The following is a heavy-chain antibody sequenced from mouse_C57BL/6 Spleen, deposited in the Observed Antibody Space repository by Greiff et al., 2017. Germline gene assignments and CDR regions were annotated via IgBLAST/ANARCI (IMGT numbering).Heavy chain of an antibody. V-gene: IGHV1-69*01. J-gene: IGHJ3*01. CDR2: IDPSDGNT. D-gene: IGHD2-1*01. CDR1: GYTFTSYW. CDR3: ARGGNRAWFAY. Sequence: VQLQQPGAELVMPGASVKMSCKASGYTFTSYWMHWVKQRPGQGLEWIGEIDPSDGNTNYNQKFKGKATLTVDKSSSTAYMQLSSLTSEDSAVYYCARGGNRAWFAYWGQGTLVTVSA.